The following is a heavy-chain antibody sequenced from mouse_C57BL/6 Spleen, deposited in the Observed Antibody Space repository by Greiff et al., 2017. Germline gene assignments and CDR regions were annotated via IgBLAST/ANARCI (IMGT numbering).Heavy chain of an antibody. Sequence: EVHLVGSGGDLVKPGGSLKLSCAASGFTFSSYGMSWVRQTPDKRLEWVATISSGGSYTYYPDSVKGRFTIARDNAKNTLYLQMSSLKSEDTAMYYCARQWNSGPYYYAMDYWGQGTSVTVSS. J-gene: IGHJ4*01. D-gene: IGHD3-2*02. CDR2: ISSGGSYT. CDR1: GFTFSSYG. CDR3: ARQWNSGPYYYAMDY. V-gene: IGHV5-6*01.